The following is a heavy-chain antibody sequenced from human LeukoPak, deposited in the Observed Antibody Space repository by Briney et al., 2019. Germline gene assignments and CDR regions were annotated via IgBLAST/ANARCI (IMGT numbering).Heavy chain of an antibody. CDR1: GFTFSSYG. V-gene: IGHV3-23*01. CDR2: ISGSGGST. CDR3: ARDPGIGAFDI. D-gene: IGHD1-14*01. J-gene: IGHJ3*02. Sequence: GGTLRLSCAASGFTFSSYGMSWVRQAPGKGLEWVSAISGSGGSTYYADSVKGRFTISRDNSKNTLYLQMNSLRAEDTAVYYCARDPGIGAFDIWGQGTMVTVSS.